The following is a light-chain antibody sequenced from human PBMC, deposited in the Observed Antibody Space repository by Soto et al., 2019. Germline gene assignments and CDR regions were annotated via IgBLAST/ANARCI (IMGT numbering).Light chain of an antibody. J-gene: IGLJ1*01. CDR2: EVS. V-gene: IGLV2-23*02. CDR3: CSYAGSSSLLYV. CDR1: SSDVGRYNT. Sequence: QSVLTQPASVSGSPGQSITISCTGTSSDVGRYNTVSWFQQHPGEAPTLMIYEVSKRPSGVSNRFSGSKSGNTASLTISGLQADDEADYYCCSYAGSSSLLYVFGTGTKVTVL.